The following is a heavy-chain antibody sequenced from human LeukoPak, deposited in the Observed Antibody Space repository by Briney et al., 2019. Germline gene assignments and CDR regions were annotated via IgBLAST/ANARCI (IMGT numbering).Heavy chain of an antibody. CDR2: IYYSGSA. Sequence: SETLSLTCTVSGGSISSSSYYWGWIRQPPGKGLEWIGSIYYSGSAYYNPSLKSRVTISVDTSKNQFSLKLSSVTAADTAVYYCARGHDYGDYEMSVPYYFDYWGQGTLVTVSS. CDR3: ARGHDYGDYEMSVPYYFDY. D-gene: IGHD4-17*01. V-gene: IGHV4-39*01. J-gene: IGHJ4*02. CDR1: GGSISSSSYY.